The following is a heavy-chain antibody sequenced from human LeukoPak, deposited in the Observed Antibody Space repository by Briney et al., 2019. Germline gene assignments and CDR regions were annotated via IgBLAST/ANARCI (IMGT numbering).Heavy chain of an antibody. J-gene: IGHJ6*03. CDR1: GGSISNSSYY. V-gene: IGHV4-39*07. CDR2: IHYRGNT. CDR3: ARGVRDVASPLYYMDV. D-gene: IGHD3-10*01. Sequence: PSETLSLTCTVSGGSISNSSYYWGWIRQPPGKGLEWTGSIHYRGNTYYNPSLKSRVTISVDTSKNQFSLKLSSVTAADTAVYYCARGVRDVASPLYYMDVWGKGTTVTVSS.